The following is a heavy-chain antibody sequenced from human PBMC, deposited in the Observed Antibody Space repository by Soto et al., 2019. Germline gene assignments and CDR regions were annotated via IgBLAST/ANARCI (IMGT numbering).Heavy chain of an antibody. Sequence: ASVKVSCKASGYTFTSYDINWVRQATGQGLEWMGWMNPNSGNTGYAQKFQGRVTMTRNTSISTAYMELSSLRSEDTAVYYCAGGADIGGYYYYMDVWGKGTTVTVSS. CDR2: MNPNSGNT. CDR3: AGGADIGGYYYYMDV. J-gene: IGHJ6*03. D-gene: IGHD2-15*01. CDR1: GYTFTSYD. V-gene: IGHV1-8*01.